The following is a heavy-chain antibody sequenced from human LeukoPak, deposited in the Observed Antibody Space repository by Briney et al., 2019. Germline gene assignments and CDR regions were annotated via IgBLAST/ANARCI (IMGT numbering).Heavy chain of an antibody. CDR2: IHYSGST. Sequence: SETLSLTCTVSGGSIRSYYWSWIRRPPGKGLEWLGYIHYSGSTNYNPSLKSRVTISVDTSKNQFSLKLSSVTAADTALYYCARATAGTGYYFDYWGQGTLVTVSS. D-gene: IGHD6-13*01. CDR3: ARATAGTGYYFDY. V-gene: IGHV4-59*01. CDR1: GGSIRSYY. J-gene: IGHJ4*02.